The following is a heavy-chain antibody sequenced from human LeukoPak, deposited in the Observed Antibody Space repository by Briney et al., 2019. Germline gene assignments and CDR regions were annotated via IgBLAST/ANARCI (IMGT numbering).Heavy chain of an antibody. CDR2: ISGSTGST. CDR3: AKEAALGIAYFDH. J-gene: IGHJ4*02. V-gene: IGHV3-23*01. CDR1: GFTFSNYA. Sequence: GGSLRLSCSASGFTFSNYAMSWVRQAPGKGLEWVSLISGSTGSTYYADSMKGRFTVSRDNSKNTLYLQMNSLRAEDTAVYYCAKEAALGIAYFDHWGQGTLVTVSS. D-gene: IGHD7-27*01.